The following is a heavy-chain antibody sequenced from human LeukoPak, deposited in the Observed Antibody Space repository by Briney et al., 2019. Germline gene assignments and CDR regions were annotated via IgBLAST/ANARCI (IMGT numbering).Heavy chain of an antibody. CDR2: ISYDGSNK. D-gene: IGHD5-12*01. CDR1: GFTFSSYG. Sequence: GRSLRLSCAASGFTFSSYGMHWVRQAPGKGLEWVAVISYDGSNKYYADSVKGRFTISRDNSKNTLYLQMNSLRAEDTAVYYCARIYIGAFDIWGQGTMVTVSS. J-gene: IGHJ3*02. V-gene: IGHV3-30*03. CDR3: ARIYIGAFDI.